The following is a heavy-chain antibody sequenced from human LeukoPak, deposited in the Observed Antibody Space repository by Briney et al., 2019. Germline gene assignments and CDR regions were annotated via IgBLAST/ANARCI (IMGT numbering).Heavy chain of an antibody. Sequence: SETLSLTCAVYGGSFSGYYWSWIRQPSGKGLEWIGEINHSGSTNYNPSLKSRVTISVDTSKNQFSLKLSSVTAADTAVYYCARTSDTAMVKDAFDIWGQGTMVTVSS. CDR1: GGSFSGYY. V-gene: IGHV4-34*01. D-gene: IGHD5-18*01. J-gene: IGHJ3*02. CDR3: ARTSDTAMVKDAFDI. CDR2: INHSGST.